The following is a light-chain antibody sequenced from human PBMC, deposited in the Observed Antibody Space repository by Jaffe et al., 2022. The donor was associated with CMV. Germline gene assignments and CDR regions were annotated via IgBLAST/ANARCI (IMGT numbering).Light chain of an antibody. CDR2: KAS. J-gene: IGKJ1*01. CDR1: QNINTW. CDR3: QQYNTYPWT. V-gene: IGKV1-5*03. Sequence: DIPMTQSPSTLSASVGDRVTISCRARQNINTWLAWYHQKPGKAPKLLIYKASTLESGVPSRFSGSGSGTEFTLTISSLQPDDLGSYYCQQYNTYPWTFGQGTKVEIK.